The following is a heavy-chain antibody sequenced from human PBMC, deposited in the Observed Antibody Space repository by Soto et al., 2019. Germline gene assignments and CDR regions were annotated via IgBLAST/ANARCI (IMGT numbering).Heavy chain of an antibody. CDR2: ISGSGGST. J-gene: IGHJ4*01. CDR1: GFTFSSYA. CDR3: AKDNQQVRVDTAMVRGYQTAH. V-gene: IGHV3-23*01. Sequence: GGSLRLSCAASGFTFSSYAMSWVRQAPGKGLEWVSAISGSGGSTYYADSVKGRFTISRDNPKNTLYLQMTSLRAEDTAVYYCAKDNQQVRVDTAMVRGYQTAHWGQGTLVT. D-gene: IGHD5-18*01.